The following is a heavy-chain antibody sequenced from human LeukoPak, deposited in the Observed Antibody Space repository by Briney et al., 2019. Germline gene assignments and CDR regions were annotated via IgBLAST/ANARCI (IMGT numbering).Heavy chain of an antibody. D-gene: IGHD3-3*01. Sequence: SETLSLTCAVYGGSFSGYYWSWIRQPLGKGLEWIGEINHSGSTNYNPSLKSRVTISVDTSKNQFSLKLSSVTAADTAVYYCARGFKYYDFWSGYYHENYYGMDVWGQGTTVTVSS. CDR2: INHSGST. J-gene: IGHJ6*02. CDR3: ARGFKYYDFWSGYYHENYYGMDV. V-gene: IGHV4-34*01. CDR1: GGSFSGYY.